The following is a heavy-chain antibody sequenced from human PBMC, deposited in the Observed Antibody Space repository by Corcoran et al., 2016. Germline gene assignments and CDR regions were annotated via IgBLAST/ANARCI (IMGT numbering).Heavy chain of an antibody. D-gene: IGHD3-22*01. J-gene: IGHJ4*02. CDR1: GFSLSTSPMH. CDR2: IGWDDDK. Sequence: QVTLKESGPALVKPTQTLTLTCTFSGFSLSTSPMHVNWIRQPPGKALEWLARIGWDDDKFYSTSLMTRLTISMDTSKNQVVLTMTNMDPVDTATDYCARDSSGTNHFDYWGQGTLVTVSS. V-gene: IGHV2-70*04. CDR3: ARDSSGTNHFDY.